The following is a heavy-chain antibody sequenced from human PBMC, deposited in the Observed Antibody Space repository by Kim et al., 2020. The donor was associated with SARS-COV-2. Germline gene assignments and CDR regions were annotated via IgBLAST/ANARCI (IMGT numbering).Heavy chain of an antibody. CDR1: GFTFSSYA. CDR2: ISGSGGST. J-gene: IGHJ4*02. CDR3: AKDRGAAAADLGRFDY. Sequence: GGSLRLSCAASGFTFSSYAMSWVRQAPGKGLEWVSAISGSGGSTYYADSVKGRFTISRDNSKNTLYLQMNSLRAEDTAVYYCAKDRGAAAADLGRFDYWGQRTLVTVSS. V-gene: IGHV3-23*01. D-gene: IGHD6-13*01.